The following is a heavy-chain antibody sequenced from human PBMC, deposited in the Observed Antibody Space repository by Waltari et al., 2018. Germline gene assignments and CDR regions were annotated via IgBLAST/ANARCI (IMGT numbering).Heavy chain of an antibody. CDR3: ARDRGWRYYDSSGYYYVGFDY. V-gene: IGHV4-59*11. CDR2: IYYSGST. D-gene: IGHD3-22*01. J-gene: IGHJ4*02. CDR1: GGSISSHY. Sequence: QVQLQESGPGLVKPSETLSLTCTVSGGSISSHYWSWIRQPPGKGLEWIGYIYYSGSTNYNPSLKSRVTISVDTSKNQFSLKLSSVTAADTAVHYCARDRGWRYYDSSGYYYVGFDYWGQGTLVTVSS.